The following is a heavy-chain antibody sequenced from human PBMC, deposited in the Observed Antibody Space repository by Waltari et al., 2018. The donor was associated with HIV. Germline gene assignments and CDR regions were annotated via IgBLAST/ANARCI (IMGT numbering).Heavy chain of an antibody. CDR1: GYSISSGYY. D-gene: IGHD6-13*01. CDR2: IYHSGST. Sequence: QVQLQESGPGLVKPSETLSLTCTVSGYSISSGYYWGWIRQPPGKGLEWIGSIYHSGSTYYNPSLKSRVTISVDTSKNQFSLKLSSVTAADTAVYYCAILGRIAAAGTWGFDYWGQGTLVTVSS. CDR3: AILGRIAAAGTWGFDY. V-gene: IGHV4-38-2*02. J-gene: IGHJ4*02.